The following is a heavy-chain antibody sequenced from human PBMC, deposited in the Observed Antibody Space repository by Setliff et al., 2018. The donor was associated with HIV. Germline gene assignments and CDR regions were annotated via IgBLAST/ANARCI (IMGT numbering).Heavy chain of an antibody. CDR1: GFTFTGFF. D-gene: IGHD3-10*01. CDR2: INPNSGGS. V-gene: IGHV1-2*02. CDR3: SRDVGVPGRGNALEY. Sequence: ASVKVSCKASGFTFTGFFIHWVRQAPGQGLEWLGWINPNSGGSSYAQRFQGRVTMTRDTTVNTVYIEVSSLRSDDTAVYYCSRDVGVPGRGNALEYWGQGIPVTVSS. J-gene: IGHJ4*02.